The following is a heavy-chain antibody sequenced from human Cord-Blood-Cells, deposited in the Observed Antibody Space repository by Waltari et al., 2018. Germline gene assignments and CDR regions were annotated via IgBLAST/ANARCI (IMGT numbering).Heavy chain of an antibody. D-gene: IGHD2-8*01. V-gene: IGHV4-39*01. Sequence: QLQLQESGPGLVKPSETLSLTCTVSGGSISSSSYYWGWIRQPPGKGLEWIGSIYYSGSTYYNPSLKSLVTISVDTSKNQFSLKLSSVTAADTALYYCARPPYCTNGVCYKYFQHWGQGTLVTVSS. CDR2: IYYSGST. CDR3: ARPPYCTNGVCYKYFQH. J-gene: IGHJ1*01. CDR1: GGSISSSSYY.